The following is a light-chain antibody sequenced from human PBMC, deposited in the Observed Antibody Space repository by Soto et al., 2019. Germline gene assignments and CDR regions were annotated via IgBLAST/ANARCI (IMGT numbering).Light chain of an antibody. CDR3: QVLDSTSDHWV. V-gene: IGLV3-21*02. CDR1: NIAAKS. Sequence: SYELTQPPSVSVAPGQTARITCGGDNIAAKSVHWYRQKPGQAPVLVIYDDSDRPSGIPERFSGSNSGNTATLTISRVEAGDEADYYCQVLDSTSDHWVFGGGTKLTVL. J-gene: IGLJ3*02. CDR2: DDS.